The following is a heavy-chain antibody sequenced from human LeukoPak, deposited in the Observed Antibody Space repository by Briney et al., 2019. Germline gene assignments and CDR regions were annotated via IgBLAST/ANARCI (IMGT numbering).Heavy chain of an antibody. CDR2: IYYSTNT. V-gene: IGHV4-39*01. D-gene: IGHD6-19*01. CDR3: VRRVAGTFHFAK. Sequence: PSETLSLTCSVSGESIKSTSNYWAWVRQPPGKGLEWIGHIYYSTNTYYNSSLKSRVTISDDTSKNQVSLSLRSVTAADTALYFCVRRVAGTFHFAKWGEGSLVSVSS. J-gene: IGHJ4*02. CDR1: GESIKSTSNY.